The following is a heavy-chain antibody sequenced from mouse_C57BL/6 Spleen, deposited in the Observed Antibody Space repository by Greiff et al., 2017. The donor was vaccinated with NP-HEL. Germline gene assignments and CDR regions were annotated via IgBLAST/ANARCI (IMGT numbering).Heavy chain of an antibody. CDR1: GYTFTSYW. Sequence: VQLQQPGAELVKPGASVKLSCKASGYTFTSYWMHWVKQRPGRGLEWIGRIDPNSGGTKYNEKFKSKAPLTVDKPSSTAYMQLSSLTSEDSAVYYCAREGVITTVVAPFDYWGQGTTLTVSS. V-gene: IGHV1-72*01. J-gene: IGHJ2*01. D-gene: IGHD1-1*01. CDR2: IDPNSGGT. CDR3: AREGVITTVVAPFDY.